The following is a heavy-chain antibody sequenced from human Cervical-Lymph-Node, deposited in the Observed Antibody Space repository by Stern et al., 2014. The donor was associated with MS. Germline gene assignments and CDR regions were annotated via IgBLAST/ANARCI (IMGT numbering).Heavy chain of an antibody. CDR3: ARDVRYNSGYYYGFDY. V-gene: IGHV3-7*01. D-gene: IGHD3-22*01. Sequence: EVQLVESGGGLVQPGGSLRLSCAVSGFTFSSYWMTWVRQAPGKGLEWVANLDQDGSAKYFVDSVKGRFSISRDNAKTSFYLQMNSLRAEDTAVYYCARDVRYNSGYYYGFDYWGQGTLVTVPS. CDR1: GFTFSSYW. CDR2: LDQDGSAK. J-gene: IGHJ4*02.